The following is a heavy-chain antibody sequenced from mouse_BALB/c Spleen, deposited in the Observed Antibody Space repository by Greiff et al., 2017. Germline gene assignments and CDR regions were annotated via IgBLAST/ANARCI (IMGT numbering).Heavy chain of an antibody. CDR1: GFSLTGYG. V-gene: IGHV2-6-7*01. Sequence: QVQLQQSGPGLVAPSQSLSITCTVSGFSLTGYGVNWVRQPPGKGLEWLGMIWGDGSTDYNSALKSRLSISKDNSKSQVFLKMNSLQTDDTARYYCARDRELRRGGFDYWGQGTTLTVSS. CDR2: IWGDGST. CDR3: ARDRELRRGGFDY. D-gene: IGHD2-12*01. J-gene: IGHJ2*01.